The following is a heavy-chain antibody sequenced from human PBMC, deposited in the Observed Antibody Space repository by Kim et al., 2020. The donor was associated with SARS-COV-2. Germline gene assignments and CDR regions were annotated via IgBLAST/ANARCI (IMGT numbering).Heavy chain of an antibody. Sequence: GGSLRLSCAASGFTFSSYAMSWVRQAPGKGLEWVSAISGSGGSTYYADSVKGRFTISRDNSKNTLYLQMNSLRAEDTAVYYCAKSLLWFGELLYYDYFDYWGQGTLVTVSS. CDR2: ISGSGGST. J-gene: IGHJ4*02. V-gene: IGHV3-23*01. D-gene: IGHD3-10*01. CDR3: AKSLLWFGELLYYDYFDY. CDR1: GFTFSSYA.